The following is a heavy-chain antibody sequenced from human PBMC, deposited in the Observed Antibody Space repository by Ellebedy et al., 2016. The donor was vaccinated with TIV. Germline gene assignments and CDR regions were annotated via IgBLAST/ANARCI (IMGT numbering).Heavy chain of an antibody. V-gene: IGHV3-74*01. Sequence: LSLTCAASGFTFSMYWMHWVRQVPGKGLVWVSRISSDVTGPTYADSVRGRFTISRDNAKNTVYLQMHSLRVEDTAVYYCARGVLNSGYYPDKWGPGTLVTVSS. D-gene: IGHD3-22*01. CDR3: ARGVLNSGYYPDK. J-gene: IGHJ4*02. CDR1: GFTFSMYW. CDR2: ISSDVTGP.